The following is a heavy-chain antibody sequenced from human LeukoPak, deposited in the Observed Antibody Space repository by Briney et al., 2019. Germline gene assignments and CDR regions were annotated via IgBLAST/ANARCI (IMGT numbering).Heavy chain of an antibody. J-gene: IGHJ6*03. CDR1: GFRFSSYG. V-gene: IGHV3-30*02. D-gene: IGHD3-10*01. CDR2: IQYDGSNR. CDR3: AKDLASHYYGSGSYSFNYMDV. Sequence: GGSLRLSCVASGFRFSSYGMYWVRQAPGKGLEWVAFIQYDGSNRYYADSVKGRFTISKDNSKNTLYLQMNSLRAEDTAVYYCAKDLASHYYGSGSYSFNYMDVWGKGTTVTVSS.